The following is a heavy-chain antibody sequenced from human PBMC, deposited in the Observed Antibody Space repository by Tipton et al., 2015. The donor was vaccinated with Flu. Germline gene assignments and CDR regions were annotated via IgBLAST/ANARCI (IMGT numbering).Heavy chain of an antibody. J-gene: IGHJ4*02. CDR1: GGSLSGYY. CDR3: ASGQGNSGWRYFDY. V-gene: IGHV4-4*07. CDR2: IYTSGNT. Sequence: TLSLTCNVSGGSLSGYYWSWIRQPAGKGLEWIGRIYTSGNTNYSPSLKSRVTMSVDTSKNQFSLKLSSMTAAGTAVYYCASGQGNSGWRYFDYWGQGTLFTVSS. D-gene: IGHD6-19*01.